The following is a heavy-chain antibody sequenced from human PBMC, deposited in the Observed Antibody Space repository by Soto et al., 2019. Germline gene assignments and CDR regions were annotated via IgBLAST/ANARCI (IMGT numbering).Heavy chain of an antibody. Sequence: TGGSLRLSCAASGFTFSSYWMHWVRQAPGKGLVWVSRINSDGSSTSYADSVKGRFTISRDNAKNTLYLQMNSLRAEDTAVYYCARDVRIAARRGGDYYYYGMDVWGQGTTVTVSS. V-gene: IGHV3-74*01. CDR2: INSDGSST. CDR1: GFTFSSYW. CDR3: ARDVRIAARRGGDYYYYGMDV. J-gene: IGHJ6*02. D-gene: IGHD6-6*01.